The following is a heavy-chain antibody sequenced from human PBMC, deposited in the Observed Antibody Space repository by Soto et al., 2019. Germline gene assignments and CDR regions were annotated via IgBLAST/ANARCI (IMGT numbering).Heavy chain of an antibody. CDR2: ISYDGSNK. V-gene: IGHV3-30-3*02. J-gene: IGHJ4*02. D-gene: IGHD2-15*01. Sequence: QVQLVESGGGVVQPGRSLRLSCAASGFTFSSYAMHWVRQAPGKGLEWVAVISYDGSNKYYADSVKGRFTISRDNSKNTLYLQMNSLRAEDTAVYYGAKQFNIVVVVAATDVDYWGQGTLVTVSS. CDR1: GFTFSSYA. CDR3: AKQFNIVVVVAATDVDY.